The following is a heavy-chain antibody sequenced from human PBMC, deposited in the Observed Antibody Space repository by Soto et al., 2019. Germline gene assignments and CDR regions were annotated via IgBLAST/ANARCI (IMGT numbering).Heavy chain of an antibody. V-gene: IGHV3-48*02. D-gene: IGHD3-3*01. CDR3: AREGPGPIFGVVTQLNWFDP. J-gene: IGHJ5*02. CDR1: GFTFSRYS. Sequence: EVQLEESGGGLVQPGGSLRLSCAASGFTFSRYSMNWVRQAPGKGLEWVSYISSSSSTIYYADSVKGRFTISRDNAKNSLYLQMNSLRDEDTAVYYCAREGPGPIFGVVTQLNWFDPWGQGTLVTVSS. CDR2: ISSSSSTI.